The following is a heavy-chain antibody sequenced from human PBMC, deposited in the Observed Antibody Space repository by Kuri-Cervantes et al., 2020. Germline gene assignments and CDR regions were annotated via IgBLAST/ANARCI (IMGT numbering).Heavy chain of an antibody. Sequence: GSLRLSCTVSGGSISSSSYYWSRIRQPPGKGLEWIGYIYYSGSTNYNPSLKSRVTISVDTSKNQFSLKLSSVTAADTAVYYCARHKPSSGFGELLRAFDIWGQGTMVTVSS. CDR2: IYYSGST. J-gene: IGHJ3*02. CDR3: ARHKPSSGFGELLRAFDI. V-gene: IGHV4-61*05. CDR1: GGSISSSSYY. D-gene: IGHD3-10*01.